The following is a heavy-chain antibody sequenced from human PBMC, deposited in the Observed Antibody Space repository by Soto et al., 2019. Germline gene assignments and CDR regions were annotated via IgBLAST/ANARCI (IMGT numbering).Heavy chain of an antibody. D-gene: IGHD5-12*01. V-gene: IGHV1-46*03. CDR2: INPSGSST. CDR1: GYTFIRNY. J-gene: IGHJ6*02. Sequence: QVQLVQSGAEVKKPGASVRVSCKASGYTFIRNYMHWVRQAPWQGLEWMGRINPSGSSTNYAQKCPGRLSTTTHPTTSTVYMDLSSPRSEDTAVYYRSRYGRDGYNPTQYGMAVWGQGTTVTVSS. CDR3: SRYGRDGYNPTQYGMAV.